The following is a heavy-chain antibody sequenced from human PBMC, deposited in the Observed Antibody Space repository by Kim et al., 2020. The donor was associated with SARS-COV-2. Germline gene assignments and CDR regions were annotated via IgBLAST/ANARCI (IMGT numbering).Heavy chain of an antibody. CDR2: INPNSGGT. Sequence: ASVKVSCKASGYTFTGYYMHWVRQAPGQGLEWMGWINPNSGGTNYAQKFQGRVTMTRDTSISTAYMELSRLRSDDTAVYYCARRGTLYTTYGMDVWGQGTTVTVSS. CDR3: ARRGTLYTTYGMDV. V-gene: IGHV1-2*02. CDR1: GYTFTGYY. D-gene: IGHD1-1*01. J-gene: IGHJ6*02.